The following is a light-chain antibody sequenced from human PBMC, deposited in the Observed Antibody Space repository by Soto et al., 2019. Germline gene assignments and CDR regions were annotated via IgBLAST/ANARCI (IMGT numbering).Light chain of an antibody. CDR1: QGISNW. CDR3: QQYGSSPIT. Sequence: DIQMAQSPSYVSASVGGRGTLTCRASQGISNWLAWYQQRSGRAPELLIYGASTLQSGVPSRFSGSGSGTDFTLTISSLQPEDFAVYYCQQYGSSPITFGQGTRLEIK. CDR2: GAS. V-gene: IGKV1-12*01. J-gene: IGKJ5*01.